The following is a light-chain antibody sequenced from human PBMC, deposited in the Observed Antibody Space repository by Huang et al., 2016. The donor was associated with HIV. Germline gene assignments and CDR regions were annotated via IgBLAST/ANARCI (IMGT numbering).Light chain of an antibody. Sequence: EIVLTQSPATLSLSPGERATLSCRASQALANYLAWYQQKPGQAPRLLIYDASNRATGIPARFSGSGSGTDFTLTISSLEPEDFAVYYCQQRGNWQLTFGGGTKVEIK. CDR2: DAS. CDR1: QALANY. V-gene: IGKV3-11*01. CDR3: QQRGNWQLT. J-gene: IGKJ4*01.